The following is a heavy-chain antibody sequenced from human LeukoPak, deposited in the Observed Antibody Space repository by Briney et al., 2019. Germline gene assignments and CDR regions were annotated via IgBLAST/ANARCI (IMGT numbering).Heavy chain of an antibody. Sequence: SDTLSLTCTVSGGSISSSSYYWGWIRQPPAKGLEWIGSIYYSGSTYYNPSLKSRVTISVGTSKNQFSLKLSSVTAADTAVYYCARLRYSSGWYYFDYWGQGTLVTVSS. CDR2: IYYSGST. D-gene: IGHD6-19*01. V-gene: IGHV4-39*01. J-gene: IGHJ4*02. CDR3: ARLRYSSGWYYFDY. CDR1: GGSISSSSYY.